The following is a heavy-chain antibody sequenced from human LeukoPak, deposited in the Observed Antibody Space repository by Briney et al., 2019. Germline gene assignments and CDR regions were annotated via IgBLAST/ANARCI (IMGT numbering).Heavy chain of an antibody. CDR3: ARDSLPRVFLPGGYFQH. D-gene: IGHD3-10*01. J-gene: IGHJ1*01. CDR1: GFTFSSYA. Sequence: PPGGSLRLSCAASGFTFSSYAMSWVRQAPDKGLEWVAVISYDGSNKYYADSVKGRFTISRDNSKNTLYLQMNSLRAEDTAVYYCARDSLPRVFLPGGYFQHWGQGTLVTVSS. CDR2: ISYDGSNK. V-gene: IGHV3-30-3*01.